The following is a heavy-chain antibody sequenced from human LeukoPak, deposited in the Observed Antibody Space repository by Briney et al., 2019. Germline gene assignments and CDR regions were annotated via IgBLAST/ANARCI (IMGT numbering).Heavy chain of an antibody. J-gene: IGHJ3*02. V-gene: IGHV4-4*07. CDR3: ASYIITHAFDI. CDR1: GGSISSYY. Sequence: SETLSLTRTVSGGSISSYYWSWIRQPAGKGLEWIGRIYSDGSTSYNPSLKSRVTMSVDTSKKQFSLKLSSVIAADTAVYFCASYIITHAFDIWGQGTLVTVSS. CDR2: IYSDGST. D-gene: IGHD3-16*01.